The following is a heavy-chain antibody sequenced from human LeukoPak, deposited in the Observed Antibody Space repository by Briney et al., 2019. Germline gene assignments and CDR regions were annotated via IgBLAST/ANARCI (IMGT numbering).Heavy chain of an antibody. CDR3: ARVRQWLAPYFDY. CDR2: ISSSSSYI. J-gene: IGHJ4*02. CDR1: GFTFSSYS. Sequence: GGSLRLSCAASGFTFSSYSMNWVRQAPGKGLEWVSSISSSSSYIYYADSVKGRFTISRDNANNPLYLQMNSLRAEDTAVYYCARVRQWLAPYFDYWGQGTLVTVSS. D-gene: IGHD6-19*01. V-gene: IGHV3-21*01.